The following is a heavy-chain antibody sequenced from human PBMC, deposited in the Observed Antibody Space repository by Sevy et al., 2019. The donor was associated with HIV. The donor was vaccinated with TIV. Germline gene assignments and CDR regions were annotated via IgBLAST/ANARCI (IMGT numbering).Heavy chain of an antibody. CDR1: GFTFSSYS. CDR2: SSSSSSTI. D-gene: IGHD2-2*01. V-gene: IGHV3-48*01. J-gene: IGHJ3*02. Sequence: GGSLRLSCAASGFTFSSYSMNWVRQAPGKGLEWVSYSSSSSSTIYYADSVKGRFTISRDNAKNSLYLQMNSLRAEDTAVYYCARDGGVYCSSTSCYPLDAFDIWGQGTMVTVSS. CDR3: ARDGGVYCSSTSCYPLDAFDI.